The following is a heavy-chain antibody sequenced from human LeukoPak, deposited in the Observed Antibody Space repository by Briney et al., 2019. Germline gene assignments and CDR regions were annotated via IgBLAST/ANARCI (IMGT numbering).Heavy chain of an antibody. CDR2: IYYSGST. V-gene: IGHV4-59*01. CDR1: GGSFSSYY. Sequence: SETLSLTCAVYGGSFSSYYWSWIRQPPGKGLEWIGYIYYSGSTNYNPSLKSRVTISVGTSKNQFSLKLSSVTAEDTAVYYCAKAPLTILSRDYYFDYWGQGTLVTVSS. CDR3: AKAPLTILSRDYYFDY. J-gene: IGHJ4*02. D-gene: IGHD3-3*01.